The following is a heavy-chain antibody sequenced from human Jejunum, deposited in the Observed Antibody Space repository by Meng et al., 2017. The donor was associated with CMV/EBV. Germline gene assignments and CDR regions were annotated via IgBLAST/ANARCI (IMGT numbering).Heavy chain of an antibody. CDR1: AFTFSDYW. CDR3: AREQSSSYAFDI. J-gene: IGHJ3*02. V-gene: IGHV3-74*03. D-gene: IGHD6-6*01. CDR2: INNDGGTT. Sequence: SAFTFSDYWMHWVRQAPGKGLVWVSRINNDGGTTVYADSVKGRFTISRDNAKNTLSLQMNSLRGEDMAVYYCAREQSSSYAFDIWGQGTVVTVSS.